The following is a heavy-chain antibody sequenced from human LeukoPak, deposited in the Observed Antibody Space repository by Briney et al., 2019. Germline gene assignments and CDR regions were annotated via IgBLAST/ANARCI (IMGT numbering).Heavy chain of an antibody. CDR3: ARASGSQGFDY. Sequence: GASVKVSCKASGGTFSSYAISWVRQAPGQGLEWMGRIIPILGIANYAQKFQGRVTITADKSTSTAYMELSSLRSEDTAVYYCARASGSQGFDYWGQGTLVTVPS. CDR2: IIPILGIA. D-gene: IGHD1-26*01. J-gene: IGHJ4*02. V-gene: IGHV1-69*04. CDR1: GGTFSSYA.